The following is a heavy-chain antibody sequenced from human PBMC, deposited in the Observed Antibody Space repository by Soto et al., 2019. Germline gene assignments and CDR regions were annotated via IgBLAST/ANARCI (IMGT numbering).Heavy chain of an antibody. CDR2: ISAHNGNT. J-gene: IGHJ4*02. D-gene: IGHD1-1*01. CDR1: GYTFTTYG. Sequence: QVHLVQSGAEVKKPGASVKVSCKGSGYTFTTYGITWVRQAPGQGLEWMGWISAHNGNTNYAQKLQGRVTVTRDTYKSTAYMGLRSLRSDDTAVYYCARGRYGDYWGQGALVTVSS. CDR3: ARGRYGDY. V-gene: IGHV1-18*01.